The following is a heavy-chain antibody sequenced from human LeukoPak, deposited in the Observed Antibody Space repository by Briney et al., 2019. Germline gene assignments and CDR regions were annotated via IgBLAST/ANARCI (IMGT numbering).Heavy chain of an antibody. Sequence: ASVKVSCKASGYTFTTYGISWVRQAPGQGLEWMGWISTYNGNTNYAQKLQGRVTMTTDTSTSTAYMEVRSLRSGDTAVYYCARGLAAAGTWFDPWGQGTLVTVSS. CDR1: GYTFTTYG. D-gene: IGHD6-13*01. CDR3: ARGLAAAGTWFDP. J-gene: IGHJ5*02. V-gene: IGHV1-18*01. CDR2: ISTYNGNT.